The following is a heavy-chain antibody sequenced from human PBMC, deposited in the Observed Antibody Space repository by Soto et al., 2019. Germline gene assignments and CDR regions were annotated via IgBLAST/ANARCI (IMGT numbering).Heavy chain of an antibody. V-gene: IGHV3-9*01. CDR3: VGGSWFD. D-gene: IGHD2-15*01. J-gene: IGHJ4*02. CDR1: GYSFEDYS. Sequence: EVQLVESGGDMVQPGRSLKLSCVGSGYSFEDYSMHWVRQAPGKGLEWVSGISWNGNFTGYADSVKGRFTISRDNAKNSLFLQMGRLRLEDTALYYCVGGSWFDWGQGTLVTVSS. CDR2: ISWNGNFT.